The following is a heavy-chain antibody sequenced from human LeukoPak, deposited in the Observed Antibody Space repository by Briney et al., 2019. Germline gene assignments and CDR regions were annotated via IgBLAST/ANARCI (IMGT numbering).Heavy chain of an antibody. CDR1: GFTFNNYA. V-gene: IGHV3-30*04. D-gene: IGHD5-12*01. J-gene: IGHJ4*02. CDR2: ISYDGRNE. Sequence: GGSLRLSCAASGFTFNNYAMHWVRQAPGKGLECVAVISYDGRNEYYADSVKGRFTISRDNSKNTLYLQMHSLRAEDTAVYYCARDRSSYEYYFDYWGQGTLVTVSS. CDR3: ARDRSSYEYYFDY.